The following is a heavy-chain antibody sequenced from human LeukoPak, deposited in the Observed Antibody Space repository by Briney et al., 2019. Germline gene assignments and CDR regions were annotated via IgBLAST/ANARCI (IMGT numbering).Heavy chain of an antibody. Sequence: PSQTLSLTCTVSGRSISSGSYYWSWIRQPAGKGLEWIGRIYTSGSTHYNPSLKSRVTISVGTSKNQFSLKLSSVTAAGTAVYYCAREGYYYDSSGYIVDYWGQGTLVTVSS. J-gene: IGHJ4*02. CDR1: GRSISSGSYY. CDR3: AREGYYYDSSGYIVDY. V-gene: IGHV4-61*02. D-gene: IGHD3-22*01. CDR2: IYTSGST.